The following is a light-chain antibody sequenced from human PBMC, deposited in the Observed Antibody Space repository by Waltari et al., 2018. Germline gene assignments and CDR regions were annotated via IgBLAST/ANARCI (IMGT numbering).Light chain of an antibody. Sequence: DIQMTQSPSFLSTSVGDRVTITCWASQDISNFLNWYQRKPGKAPELLIYGASKLETGVSSRFSGNGSGTDFIFIISSLQPEDIATYYCQQYDTVPYTFGQGSKVDIK. CDR1: QDISNF. CDR2: GAS. V-gene: IGKV1-33*01. CDR3: QQYDTVPYT. J-gene: IGKJ2*01.